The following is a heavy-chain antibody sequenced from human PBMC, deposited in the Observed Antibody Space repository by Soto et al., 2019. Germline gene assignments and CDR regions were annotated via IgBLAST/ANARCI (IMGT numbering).Heavy chain of an antibody. D-gene: IGHD2-2*01. CDR3: ASDGCSCTSCWSYFQH. Sequence: GGSLRLSCAASGFTFSSYGMHWVRQAPGKGLEWVAVIWYDGSNKYYADSVKGRFTISRDNSKNTLYLQMNSLRAEDTAVYYCASDGCSCTSCWSYFQHWGQGTLVTVSS. CDR1: GFTFSSYG. J-gene: IGHJ1*01. V-gene: IGHV3-33*01. CDR2: IWYDGSNK.